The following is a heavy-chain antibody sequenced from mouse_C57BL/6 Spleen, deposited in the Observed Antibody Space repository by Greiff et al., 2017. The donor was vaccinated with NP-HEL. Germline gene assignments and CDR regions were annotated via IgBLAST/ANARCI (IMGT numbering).Heavy chain of an antibody. J-gene: IGHJ2*01. Sequence: QVQLQQPGAELVMPGASVKLSCKASGYTFTSYWMHWVKQRPGQGLEWIGEIDPSDSYTNYNQKFKGKSTLTVDKSSSTAYMQLSSLTSEDSAVYYCARSAAQAHFDYWGQGTTLTVSS. D-gene: IGHD3-2*02. V-gene: IGHV1-69*01. CDR1: GYTFTSYW. CDR2: IDPSDSYT. CDR3: ARSAAQAHFDY.